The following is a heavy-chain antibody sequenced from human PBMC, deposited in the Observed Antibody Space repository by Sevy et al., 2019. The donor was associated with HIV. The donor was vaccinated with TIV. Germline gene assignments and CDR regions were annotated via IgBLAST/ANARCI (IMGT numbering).Heavy chain of an antibody. CDR2: IIPIFGTA. CDR1: GGTFSSYA. V-gene: IGHV1-69*13. Sequence: ASVKVSCKASGGTFSSYAISWVRQAPGQGLEWMGGIIPIFGTANYGQKFQGRVTITADESTSTAYMELGSLTSEDTAVYYCARVAYSGSAEDYWGQGTLVTVSS. D-gene: IGHD1-26*01. J-gene: IGHJ4*02. CDR3: ARVAYSGSAEDY.